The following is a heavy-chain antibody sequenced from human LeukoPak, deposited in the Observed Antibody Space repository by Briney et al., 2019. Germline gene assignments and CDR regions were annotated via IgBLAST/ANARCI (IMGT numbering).Heavy chain of an antibody. CDR2: INPNSGGR. J-gene: IGHJ4*02. CDR3: ARGPYDSSGYSDY. CDR1: GYTFTGYY. V-gene: IGHV1-2*02. D-gene: IGHD3-22*01. Sequence: ASVKASCKPSGYTFTGYYIHWVRQAPGQGLEWMGWINPNSGGRNYAQKFQDRVTMTRDTSISTVYMELSRLKSDDTAVYYCARGPYDSSGYSDYWGQGTLVTVSS.